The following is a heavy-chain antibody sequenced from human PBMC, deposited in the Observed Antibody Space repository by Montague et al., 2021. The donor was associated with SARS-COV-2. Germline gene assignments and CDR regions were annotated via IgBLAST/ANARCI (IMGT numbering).Heavy chain of an antibody. V-gene: IGHV3-48*03. CDR1: GFPFSSYE. CDR3: ARDNAGWPDAFDI. Sequence: SLRLSCAASGFPFSSYEMNWVRQAPGKGLEWVSYISTSGCGIHYADSVKGRFTISRDNAKNSLYLEMNSLRAEDTAVYYCARDNAGWPDAFDIWGQGTMVTVSS. CDR2: ISTSGCGI. J-gene: IGHJ3*02. D-gene: IGHD6-19*01.